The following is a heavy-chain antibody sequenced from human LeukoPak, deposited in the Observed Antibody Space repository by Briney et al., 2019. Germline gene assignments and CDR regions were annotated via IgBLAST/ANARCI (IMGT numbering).Heavy chain of an antibody. CDR2: LKKDRSET. J-gene: IGHJ4*02. CDR1: GLSFSRSW. Sequence: GGSLRLSCATSGLSFSRSWMDWARQAPGKALERVANLKKDRSETHYVDPAKGRFTTSSDDAKNPLFLQVDNLRVNDTAIYYCSRSLSYWGQGTLVTVSP. V-gene: IGHV3-7*01. CDR3: SRSLSY.